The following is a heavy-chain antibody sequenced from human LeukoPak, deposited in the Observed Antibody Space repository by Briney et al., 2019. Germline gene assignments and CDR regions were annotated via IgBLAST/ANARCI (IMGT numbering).Heavy chain of an antibody. CDR1: GFTFSSYA. CDR3: ARDFSRGSYKGRDYYMDV. V-gene: IGHV3-30*04. Sequence: GGSLRLSCAASGFTFSSYAMHWVRQAPGKGLEWVAVISYDVSKTYYADSVKGRFTISRDNSKNTLYLQMNSLRAEDTAVYYCARDFSRGSYKGRDYYMDVWGKGTTVTVSS. CDR2: ISYDVSKT. J-gene: IGHJ6*03. D-gene: IGHD1-26*01.